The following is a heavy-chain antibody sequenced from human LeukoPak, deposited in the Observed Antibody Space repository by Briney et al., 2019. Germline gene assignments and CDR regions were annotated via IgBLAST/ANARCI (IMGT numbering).Heavy chain of an antibody. D-gene: IGHD3-10*01. CDR3: ATSIAMVRGVIIKGIDY. J-gene: IGHJ4*02. Sequence: GRSLRLSCAASGFTFSSYAMHWVRQAPGKGLEWVAVISYDGSNKYYADSVKGRFTISRDNSKNTLYLQMNSLRAEDTAVYYCATSIAMVRGVIIKGIDYWGQGTLVTVSS. V-gene: IGHV3-30-3*01. CDR2: ISYDGSNK. CDR1: GFTFSSYA.